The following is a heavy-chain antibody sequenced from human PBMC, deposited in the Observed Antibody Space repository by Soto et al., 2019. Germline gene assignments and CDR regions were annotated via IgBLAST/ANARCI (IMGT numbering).Heavy chain of an antibody. CDR3: ARTLRIAAAGSLSV. CDR1: GFTFSSYG. J-gene: IGHJ6*02. D-gene: IGHD6-13*01. CDR2: IWYDGSNK. Sequence: QVQLVESGGGVVQPGRSLRLSCAASGFTFSSYGMHWVRQAPGKGLEWVAVIWYDGSNKYYAESVKGRFTISRDNSKNTLYLQMNSLRAEDTAVYYCARTLRIAAAGSLSVWGQGTTVTVSS. V-gene: IGHV3-33*01.